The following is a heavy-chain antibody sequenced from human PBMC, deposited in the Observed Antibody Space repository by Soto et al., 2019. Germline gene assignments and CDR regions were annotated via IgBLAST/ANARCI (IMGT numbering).Heavy chain of an antibody. D-gene: IGHD6-19*01. CDR3: ATTIYSSGWSSDH. J-gene: IGHJ4*02. CDR2: IYYGGNT. V-gene: IGHV4-39*01. Sequence: SETLSLTCAVSGVSININYFWGWIRQPPGRGLEWIGSIYYGGNTYYNPSLKSRVTISADLSKNQFSLNLISVTAADTAVYYCATTIYSSGWSSDHWGQGTLVTVSS. CDR1: GVSININYF.